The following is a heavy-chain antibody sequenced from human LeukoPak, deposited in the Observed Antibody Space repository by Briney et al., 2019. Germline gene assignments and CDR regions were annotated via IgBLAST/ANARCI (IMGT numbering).Heavy chain of an antibody. V-gene: IGHV3-33*01. CDR1: GFTFSSYG. CDR3: ARAWVAGGNDY. J-gene: IGHJ4*02. D-gene: IGHD6-19*01. Sequence: GGSLRLSCAASGFTFSSYGMHWVRQAPGKELEWVAVIWYDGSNKYYADSVKGRFTISRDNSKNTLYLQMNSLRAEDTAVYYCARAWVAGGNDYWGQGTLVTVSS. CDR2: IWYDGSNK.